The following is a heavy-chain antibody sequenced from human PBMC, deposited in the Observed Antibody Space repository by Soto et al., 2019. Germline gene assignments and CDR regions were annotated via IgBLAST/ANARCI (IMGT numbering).Heavy chain of an antibody. Sequence: GGSLRLSCTASGFTFGDYAMSWFRQAPGKGLEWVGFIRSKAYGGTTKYAASVKGRFTILRDDSNSNAYLQMNSLKTEDTDVYYCTRVWYNWNDVLLWDYWGQGTLVTVSS. V-gene: IGHV3-49*03. J-gene: IGHJ4*02. CDR2: IRSKAYGGTT. CDR3: TRVWYNWNDVLLWDY. D-gene: IGHD1-20*01. CDR1: GFTFGDYA.